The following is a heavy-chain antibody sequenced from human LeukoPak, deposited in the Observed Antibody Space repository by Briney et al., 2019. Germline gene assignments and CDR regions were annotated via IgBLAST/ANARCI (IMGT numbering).Heavy chain of an antibody. CDR1: GFTFSSYG. CDR2: ISYDGSNQ. Sequence: GGSLRLSCAASGFTFSSYGMHWVRQAPGKGLGWGAVISYDGSNQYYTDSVKGRFTISRDNSKTTLYLQMNSLRAEDTAVYYCAKDLDCSSTSCYAPGFDYYYYGMDVWGQGTTVTVSS. V-gene: IGHV3-30*18. J-gene: IGHJ6*02. CDR3: AKDLDCSSTSCYAPGFDYYYYGMDV. D-gene: IGHD2-2*01.